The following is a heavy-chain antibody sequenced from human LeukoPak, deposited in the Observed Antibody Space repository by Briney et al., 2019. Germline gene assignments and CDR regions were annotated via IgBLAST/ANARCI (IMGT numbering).Heavy chain of an antibody. Sequence: SVKVSCKASRGTFSSYAISWVRQAPGQGLEWMGGIIPIFGTANYAQKFQGRVTITTDESTSTAYMELSSLRSEDTAVYYCARGSKDCSSTSCYYYYWGQGTLVTVSS. V-gene: IGHV1-69*05. CDR1: RGTFSSYA. J-gene: IGHJ4*02. CDR2: IIPIFGTA. CDR3: ARGSKDCSSTSCYYYY. D-gene: IGHD2-2*01.